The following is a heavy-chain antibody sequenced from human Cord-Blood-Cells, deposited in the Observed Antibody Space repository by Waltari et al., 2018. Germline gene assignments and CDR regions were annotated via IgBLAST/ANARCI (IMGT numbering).Heavy chain of an antibody. CDR2: VDPEEGET. V-gene: IGHV1-24*01. CDR1: GYTLTELS. D-gene: IGHD3-22*01. J-gene: IGHJ5*02. Sequence: QVQLVQSGAEVKKPGASVKVSCKVSGYTLTELSMHWVRQAPGKGLEWMGGVDPEEGETIYAQKFQGRVTMTEDTSTDTAYMELSSLRSEDTAVYYCATEAPDSSGYYYWFDPWGQGTLVTVSS. CDR3: ATEAPDSSGYYYWFDP.